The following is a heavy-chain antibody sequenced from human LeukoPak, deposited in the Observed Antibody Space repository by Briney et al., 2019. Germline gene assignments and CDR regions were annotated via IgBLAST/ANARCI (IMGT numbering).Heavy chain of an antibody. CDR2: INHSGST. CDR1: GGSFSGYY. J-gene: IGHJ4*02. D-gene: IGHD5-24*01. Sequence: SETLSLTCAVYGGSFSGYYWSCIRQPPGKGLEWIGEINHSGSTNYNPSLKSRVTISVDTSENQFSLKLSSVTAADTAVYYCARSSPLKKEQRWLQLPLDYWGQGTLVTVSS. CDR3: ARSSPLKKEQRWLQLPLDY. V-gene: IGHV4-34*01.